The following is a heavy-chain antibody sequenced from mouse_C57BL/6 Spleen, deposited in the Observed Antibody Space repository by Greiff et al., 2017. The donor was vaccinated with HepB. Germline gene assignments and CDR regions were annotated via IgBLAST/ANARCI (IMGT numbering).Heavy chain of an antibody. V-gene: IGHV1-80*01. J-gene: IGHJ1*03. CDR2: IYPGDGDT. CDR3: ERWDYYYGSSYWYFDV. CDR1: GYAFSSYW. D-gene: IGHD1-1*01. Sequence: VQLQQSGAELVKPGASVKISCKASGYAFSSYWMNWVKQRPGKGLEWIGQIYPGDGDTNYNGKFKGKATLTADKSSSTAYMQLSSLTSEDSAVYFCERWDYYYGSSYWYFDVWGTGTTVTVSS.